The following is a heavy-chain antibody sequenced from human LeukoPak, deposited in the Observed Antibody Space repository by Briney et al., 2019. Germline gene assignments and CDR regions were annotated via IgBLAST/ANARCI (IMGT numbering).Heavy chain of an antibody. Sequence: SVKVSCKTSGYTFTNYGISWVRQAPGLGLEWMGWISAYNDNTNYAQKVQGRVTMTTDTSTSTAYMELRSLRFDDTAVYYCARDQSVRLLQTSSTYFKHVFAIWGQGSMVTVSS. J-gene: IGHJ3*02. CDR3: ARDQSVRLLQTSSTYFKHVFAI. V-gene: IGHV1-18*01. CDR1: GYTFTNYG. CDR2: ISAYNDNT. D-gene: IGHD6-13*01.